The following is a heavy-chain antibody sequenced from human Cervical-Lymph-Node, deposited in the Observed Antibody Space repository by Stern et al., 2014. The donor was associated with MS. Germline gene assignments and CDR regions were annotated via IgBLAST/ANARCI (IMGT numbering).Heavy chain of an antibody. J-gene: IGHJ6*02. CDR2: ISYVGSNT. D-gene: IGHD1-26*01. CDR1: GFTFSSYG. CDR3: AKDLGGSYYHYYYGMDV. V-gene: IGHV3-30*18. Sequence: QVQLVESGGGVVQPGRSLRLSCAASGFTFSSYGMHWVRQAPGKGLEWVAVISYVGSNTYYAGSVQGRFTISRDNSKNTLYLQMNSLRAEDTAVYYCAKDLGGSYYHYYYGMDVWGQGTTVTVSS.